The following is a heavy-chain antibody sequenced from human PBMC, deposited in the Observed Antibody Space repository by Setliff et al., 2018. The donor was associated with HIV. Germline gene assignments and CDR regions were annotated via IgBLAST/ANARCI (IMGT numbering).Heavy chain of an antibody. CDR2: MHHSGST. CDR1: GFSISSGYY. CDR3: ARTRGYTYGYIDS. D-gene: IGHD5-18*01. Sequence: SETLSLTCAVSGFSISSGYYWGWIRQPPGKGLEWIGTMHHSGSTYYNPSLKSRVAIFIDTSKNQFSLRLSSVTAADTAVYYCARTRGYTYGYIDSWAQGTLVTVSS. V-gene: IGHV4-38-2*01. J-gene: IGHJ4*02.